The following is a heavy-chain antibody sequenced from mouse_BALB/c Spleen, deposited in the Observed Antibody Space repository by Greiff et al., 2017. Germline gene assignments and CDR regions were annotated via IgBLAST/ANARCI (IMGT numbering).Heavy chain of an antibody. D-gene: IGHD2-1*01. J-gene: IGHJ3*01. CDR1: GFTFSSYA. CDR2: ISSGGSYT. V-gene: IGHV5-9-4*01. Sequence: DVQLVESGGGLVKPGGSLKLSCAASGFTFSSYAMSWVRQSPEKRLEWVAEISSGGSYTYYPDTVTGRFTISRDNAKNTLYLEMSSLRSEDTAMYYCARDSYGNYEFAYWGQGTLVTVSA. CDR3: ARDSYGNYEFAY.